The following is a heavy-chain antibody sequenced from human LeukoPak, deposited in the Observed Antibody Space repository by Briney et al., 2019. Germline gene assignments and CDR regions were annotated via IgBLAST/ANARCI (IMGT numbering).Heavy chain of an antibody. D-gene: IGHD6-25*01. J-gene: IGHJ3*02. CDR2: IRKKDKSYTT. Sequence: GGSLRLSCEASGFSFSDAWMSWVRQAPGKGLEWVGRIRKKDKSYTTQYAPSVEGRFTISRDDSKSSLYLQMNSLKTEDTAVYYCSRDGSSSDWSAFDIWGQGTMVTVSS. CDR3: SRDGSSSDWSAFDI. V-gene: IGHV3-72*01. CDR1: GFSFSDAW.